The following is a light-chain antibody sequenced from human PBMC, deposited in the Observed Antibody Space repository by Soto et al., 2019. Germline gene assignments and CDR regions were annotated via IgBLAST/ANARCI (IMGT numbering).Light chain of an antibody. CDR1: QSVSSY. Sequence: EIVLTQSPATLSLSPGERATLSCRASQSVSSYLAWYQQKPGQAPRLLIYDASNRATGIPARFSGGGSGTDFTLTINSLQPDDFATYYCQQYNDYWTFGQGTKVDIK. CDR2: DAS. J-gene: IGKJ1*01. V-gene: IGKV3-11*01. CDR3: QQYNDYWT.